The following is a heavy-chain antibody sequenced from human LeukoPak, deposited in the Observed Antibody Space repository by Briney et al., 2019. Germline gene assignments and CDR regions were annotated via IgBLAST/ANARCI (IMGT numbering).Heavy chain of an antibody. CDR2: IKQDGSET. CDR3: AKVLVPKIHAFDV. J-gene: IGHJ3*01. D-gene: IGHD3-10*01. V-gene: IGHV3-7*03. CDR1: GFTFISYW. Sequence: GGSLRLSCAASGFTFISYWMSWVRQARGKGVEGVAHIKQDGSETYYVDSVKGRLTISREKSKKTLYMQMRRLRDEDTAVYYCAKVLVPKIHAFDVWGQGTVVTVSS.